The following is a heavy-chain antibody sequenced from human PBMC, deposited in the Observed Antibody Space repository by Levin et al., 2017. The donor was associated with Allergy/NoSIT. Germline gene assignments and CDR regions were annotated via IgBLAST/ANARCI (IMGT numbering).Heavy chain of an antibody. CDR1: GGTFSRFA. D-gene: IGHD5-12*01. CDR3: ARPMSTVATRGLDY. CDR2: IIPILGLP. Sequence: KISCKASGGTFSRFAISWVRQAPGQGLEWMGRIIPILGLPDYAQRFQDRITITADRSASTAYLEMRSLRSEDTAVYYCARPMSTVATRGLDYRGQGSLITVSS. V-gene: IGHV1-69*04. J-gene: IGHJ4*02.